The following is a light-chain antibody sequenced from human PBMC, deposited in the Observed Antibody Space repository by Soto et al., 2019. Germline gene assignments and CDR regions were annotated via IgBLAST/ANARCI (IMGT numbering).Light chain of an antibody. CDR3: QKYGSSPWT. CDR1: QSVSNNY. CDR2: GES. V-gene: IGKV3-20*01. Sequence: VLTQSPGTLSLSPGDSAALSRRDSQSVSNNYLAWYQQNTGQAPRLLIYGESSRATGIPDRVSGSGSGTDLNLTISRLEPEDFAVYYCQKYGSSPWTCGQGTKVDIK. J-gene: IGKJ1*01.